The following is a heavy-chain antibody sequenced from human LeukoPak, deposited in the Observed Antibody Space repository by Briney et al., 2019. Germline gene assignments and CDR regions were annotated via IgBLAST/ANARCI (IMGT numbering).Heavy chain of an antibody. D-gene: IGHD3-22*01. CDR2: ITSGGGFK. CDR3: ARVRPGSSGSYYRTS. V-gene: IGHV3-11*04. Sequence: GGSLRLSCVGAGFPFSDFHMSWIRQAPGKGLEWVSYITSGGGFKYYADSVKGRFSISREDSKNSVFLQMNSLRVEDTAVYYCARVRPGSSGSYYRTSWGQGTLVTVSS. J-gene: IGHJ4*02. CDR1: GFPFSDFH.